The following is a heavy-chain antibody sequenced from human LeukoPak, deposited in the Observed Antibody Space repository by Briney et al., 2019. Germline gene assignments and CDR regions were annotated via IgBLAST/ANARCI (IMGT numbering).Heavy chain of an antibody. V-gene: IGHV3-30*03. Sequence: GGSLRLSCAASGFTFSSYGMHWVRQAPGKGLEWVAVISYDGSNKYYADSVKGRFTISRDNSKNTLYLQMNSLRAEDTAVYYCARESLRYFDYWGQGTLVTVSS. CDR1: GFTFSSYG. CDR2: ISYDGSNK. CDR3: ARESLRYFDY. J-gene: IGHJ4*02. D-gene: IGHD3-9*01.